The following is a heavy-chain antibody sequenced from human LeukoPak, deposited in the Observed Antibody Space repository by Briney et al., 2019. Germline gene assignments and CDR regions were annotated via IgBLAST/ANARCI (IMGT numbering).Heavy chain of an antibody. D-gene: IGHD3/OR15-3a*01. CDR1: GFTFSSYW. V-gene: IGHV3-7*01. Sequence: GGSLRLSCAASGFTFSSYWMSWVRQAPEKGLEWVANIKQDGSEKYYVDSVKGRFTISRDNAKNSVYLQMDSLRVDDTAVYYCARGGPRGAFDIWGQGTMVTVSS. CDR2: IKQDGSEK. CDR3: ARGGPRGAFDI. J-gene: IGHJ3*02.